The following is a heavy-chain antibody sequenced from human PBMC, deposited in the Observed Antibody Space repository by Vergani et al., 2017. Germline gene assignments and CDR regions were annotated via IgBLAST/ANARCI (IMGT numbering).Heavy chain of an antibody. CDR1: GFKFSQFG. J-gene: IGHJ6*03. V-gene: IGHV3-33*05. CDR3: ARDVWDCSGISXFLQAVGFYYMDV. Sequence: QVQLVESGGGVVQPGTSLTLSCEASGFKFSQFGMHWVRQGPGKGLEWVAFISYDGSKTQYADSEKGRVTISRDNSENTVGPEMSSLRVDDTTTYYCARDVWDCSGISXFLQAVGFYYMDVWGQGTTVTVSS. CDR2: ISYDGSKT. D-gene: IGHD3-16*01.